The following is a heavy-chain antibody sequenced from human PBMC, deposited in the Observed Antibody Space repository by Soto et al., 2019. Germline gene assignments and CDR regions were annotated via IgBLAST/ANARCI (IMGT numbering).Heavy chain of an antibody. CDR3: TRSHYDYIWGSYRGPPFDY. CDR2: IRSKAYGGTT. D-gene: IGHD3-16*02. V-gene: IGHV3-49*03. J-gene: IGHJ4*02. Sequence: PGGSLRLSCTASGFTFGDYAMSWFRQAPGKGLEWVGFIRSKAYGGTTEYAASVKGRFTISRDDSKSIAYLQMNSLKTEDTAVYYCTRSHYDYIWGSYRGPPFDYWGQGTLVTVSS. CDR1: GFTFGDYA.